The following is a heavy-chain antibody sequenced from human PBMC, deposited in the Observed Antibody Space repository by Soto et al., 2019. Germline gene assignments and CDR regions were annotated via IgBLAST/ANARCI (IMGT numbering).Heavy chain of an antibody. V-gene: IGHV1-18*01. CDR3: ARGLRSITMTSQQNGAFYI. J-gene: IGHJ3*02. CDR1: GYTFTSYG. D-gene: IGHD3-22*01. Sequence: ASVKVSCKASGYTFTSYGISWVRQAPGQGLEWMGWISAYNGNTNYAQKLQGRVTMTTDTSTSTAYMELRSLRSDDTAVYYCARGLRSITMTSQQNGAFYIWGQGTMVTVSS. CDR2: ISAYNGNT.